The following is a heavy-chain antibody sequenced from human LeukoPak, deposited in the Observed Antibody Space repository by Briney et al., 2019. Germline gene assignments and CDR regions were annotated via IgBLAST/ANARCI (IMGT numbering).Heavy chain of an antibody. V-gene: IGHV1-24*01. CDR1: GYTFTGYY. D-gene: IGHD2-8*01. Sequence: ASVKVSCKASGYTFTGYYMHWVRQAPGKGLEGMGGFDPEDGETIYAQKFQGRVTMTEDTSTDTVYMELSSLRSEDTAVYYCARAGGAYCTNGVCSPYYFDYWGQGTLVTVSS. J-gene: IGHJ4*02. CDR2: FDPEDGET. CDR3: ARAGGAYCTNGVCSPYYFDY.